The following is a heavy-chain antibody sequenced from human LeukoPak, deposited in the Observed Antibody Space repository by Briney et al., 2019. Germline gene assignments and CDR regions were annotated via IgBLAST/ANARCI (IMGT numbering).Heavy chain of an antibody. Sequence: SETLSLTCTVSGGSISSYYWSWIRQPPGKGLEWIGYIYYSGSTNYNPSLKSRVTISVDRSKNQFSLKLSSVTAADTAVYYCASMDSSSSGAFDIWGQGTMVTVSS. V-gene: IGHV4-59*12. J-gene: IGHJ3*02. CDR2: IYYSGST. D-gene: IGHD6-6*01. CDR1: GGSISSYY. CDR3: ASMDSSSSGAFDI.